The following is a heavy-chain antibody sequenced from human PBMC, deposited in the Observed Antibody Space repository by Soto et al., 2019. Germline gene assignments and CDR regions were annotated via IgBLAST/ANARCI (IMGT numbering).Heavy chain of an antibody. V-gene: IGHV3-15*01. CDR3: TTDSGGYNDYYYYGMDV. D-gene: IGHD5-18*01. J-gene: IGHJ6*02. CDR2: IKSKTDGGTT. CDR1: GFTFSNAW. Sequence: GGSLRLSCAASGFTFSNAWMSWVRQAPGKGLEWVGRIKSKTDGGTTDYAAPVKGRFTISRDDSKNTLYLQMNSLKTEDTAVYYCTTDSGGYNDYYYYGMDVWGQGTTVTVSS.